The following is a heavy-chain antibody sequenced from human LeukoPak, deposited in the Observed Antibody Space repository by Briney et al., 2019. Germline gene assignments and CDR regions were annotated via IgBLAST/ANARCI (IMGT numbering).Heavy chain of an antibody. Sequence: GGSLRLSCAASGFTFSSYAMSWVRQAPGKGLEWVSAISGSGGSTYYADSVEGRFTISRDNSKNTLYLQMNSLRAEDTAVYYCAKDLVTMVRGARDYYMDVWGKGTTVTVSS. V-gene: IGHV3-23*01. J-gene: IGHJ6*03. CDR2: ISGSGGST. CDR1: GFTFSSYA. CDR3: AKDLVTMVRGARDYYMDV. D-gene: IGHD3-10*01.